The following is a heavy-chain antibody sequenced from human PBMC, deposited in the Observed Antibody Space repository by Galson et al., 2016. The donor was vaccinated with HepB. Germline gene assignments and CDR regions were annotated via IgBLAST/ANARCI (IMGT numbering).Heavy chain of an antibody. CDR2: INAGEGNT. V-gene: IGHV1-3*01. J-gene: IGHJ3*02. D-gene: IGHD3/OR15-3a*01. CDR3: ATVIIDFSTGSSSKSAFET. Sequence: SVKVSCKASGYRFSSYAFHWVRQAPGQRLEWLGWINAGEGNTEYSQKFQGRVSFTSDTSATTVYMELSRLRQEDTAVYFCATVIIDFSTGSSSKSAFETWGQGTRLTVSS. CDR1: GYRFSSYA.